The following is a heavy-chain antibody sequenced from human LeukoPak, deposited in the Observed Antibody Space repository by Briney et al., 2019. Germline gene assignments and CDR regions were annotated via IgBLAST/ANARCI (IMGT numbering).Heavy chain of an antibody. D-gene: IGHD4-17*01. V-gene: IGHV3-23*01. CDR1: GFTFSSYA. CDR2: VSGSGAGT. CDR3: AKDYSTVTTSWPGDY. Sequence: GGSLRLSCAASGFTFSSYAMSWVRQAPGKGLEWVSGVSGSGAGTYYADSVKGRFTISRDNSKNMLYLQMSSLRAEDTAVYYCAKDYSTVTTSWPGDYWGQGTQVTVSS. J-gene: IGHJ4*02.